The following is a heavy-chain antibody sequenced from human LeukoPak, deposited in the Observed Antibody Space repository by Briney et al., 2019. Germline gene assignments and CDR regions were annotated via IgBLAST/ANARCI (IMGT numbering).Heavy chain of an antibody. CDR2: INPSSGRT. J-gene: IGHJ4*02. CDR3: ARATGVRWSLDY. V-gene: IGHV1-46*01. Sequence: ASVKVSCKASGYTFTSYAMNWVRQAPGQGLEWMGIINPSSGRTIYAQKFQGRVTMTRDMSTSTVYMELSSLRSEDTAMYYCARATGVRWSLDYWGQGTLVTVSS. D-gene: IGHD4-23*01. CDR1: GYTFTSYA.